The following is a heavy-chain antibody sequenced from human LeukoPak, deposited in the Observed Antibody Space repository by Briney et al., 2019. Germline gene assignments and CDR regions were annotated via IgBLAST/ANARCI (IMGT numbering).Heavy chain of an antibody. J-gene: IGHJ4*02. CDR1: GGSISSGGYY. V-gene: IGHV4-31*03. CDR3: ARVPHCSGGSCYVGGSIYFDY. D-gene: IGHD2-15*01. Sequence: SETLSLTYTASGGSISSGGYYRSWIRQHPGKGLEWIGYIYYSGSTYYNPSLKSRVTISVDTSKNQFSLKLSSVTAADTAVYYCARVPHCSGGSCYVGGSIYFDYWGQGTLVTVSS. CDR2: IYYSGST.